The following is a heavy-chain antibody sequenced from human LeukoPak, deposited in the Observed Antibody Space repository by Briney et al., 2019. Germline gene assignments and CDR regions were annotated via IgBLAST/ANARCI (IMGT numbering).Heavy chain of an antibody. CDR2: ISAYNGNT. D-gene: IGHD3-10*01. V-gene: IGHV1-18*04. CDR3: AREGSDGSGSFLPFGYYYYYMDV. J-gene: IGHJ6*03. Sequence: ASVKVSCKASGYTFTSYYMHWVRQAPGQGLEWMGWISAYNGNTNYAQKFQGRVTMTTDKSTSTAYMELSSLRSDDTAVYYCAREGSDGSGSFLPFGYYYYYMDVWGKGTTVTISS. CDR1: GYTFTSYY.